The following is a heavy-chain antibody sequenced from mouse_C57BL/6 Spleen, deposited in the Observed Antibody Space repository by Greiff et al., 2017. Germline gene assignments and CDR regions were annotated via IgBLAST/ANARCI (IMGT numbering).Heavy chain of an antibody. Sequence: VQLQQSGAELARPGASVKLSCKASGYTFTSYGISWVKQRTGQGLEWIGEIYPRSGNTYYNEKFKGKATLTAGKSSSTAYMELRSLTSEDSAVYFCARDHSKGYAMDYWGQGTSVTVSS. J-gene: IGHJ4*01. CDR1: GYTFTSYG. CDR2: IYPRSGNT. V-gene: IGHV1-81*01. CDR3: ARDHSKGYAMDY.